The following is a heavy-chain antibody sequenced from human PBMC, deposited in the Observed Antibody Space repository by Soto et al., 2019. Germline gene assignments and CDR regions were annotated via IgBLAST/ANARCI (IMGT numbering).Heavy chain of an antibody. CDR1: GFTFSSYL. D-gene: IGHD5-18*01. Sequence: ETLSLSCVASGFTFSSYLMNWVRQAPGKGLEWVSYISVGSSTIYYADSVEGRFTISRDNAKNSVYLQMNSLRDEDTAVYYCARVIAMDLLLHTAPGYWGQGTLVTVSS. CDR2: ISVGSSTI. J-gene: IGHJ4*02. V-gene: IGHV3-48*02. CDR3: ARVIAMDLLLHTAPGY.